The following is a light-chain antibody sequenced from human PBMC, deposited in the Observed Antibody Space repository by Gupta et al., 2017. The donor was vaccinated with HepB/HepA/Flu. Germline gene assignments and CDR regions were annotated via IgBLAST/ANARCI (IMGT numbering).Light chain of an antibody. CDR1: QSLMYSSKSKNY. V-gene: IGKV4-1*01. CDR2: WAS. CDR3: HQYYSTPWT. Sequence: DIVITQSPDSVTVPLGERATINCKSSQSLMYSSKSKNYLAWYQQKSGQPPKLLIYWASTRESGVPDRFSGSGSATDFPLTISSLQAEDVAVYFCHQYYSTPWTFGQGTKVEIK. J-gene: IGKJ1*01.